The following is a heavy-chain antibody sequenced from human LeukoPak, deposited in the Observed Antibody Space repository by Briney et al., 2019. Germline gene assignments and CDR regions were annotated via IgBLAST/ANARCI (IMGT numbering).Heavy chain of an antibody. CDR2: IWDEGSNK. CDR3: AKGDLIDY. V-gene: IGHV3-33*06. Sequence: GRSLRLSCAASGFTFSSYGMDWVRQAPGKGKEWGAVIWDEGSNKYYADSVKGRFTISRDNYKNKVYLQMNSLRAEDTAVYYCAKGDLIDYWGQGTLVTVSS. J-gene: IGHJ4*02. CDR1: GFTFSSYG. D-gene: IGHD3-3*01.